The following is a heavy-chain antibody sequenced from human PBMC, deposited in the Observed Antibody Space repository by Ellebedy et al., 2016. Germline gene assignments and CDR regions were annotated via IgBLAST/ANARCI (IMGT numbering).Heavy chain of an antibody. CDR3: ARAIRGDYGDYVVDY. CDR1: GFTFSSYG. Sequence: GESLKISCAASGFTFSSYGMHWVRQAPGKGLEWVAVIWYDGSNKYYADSVKGRFTISRDNAKNSLYLQMNSLRAEDTAVYYCARAIRGDYGDYVVDYWGQGTLVTVSS. V-gene: IGHV3-33*01. D-gene: IGHD4-17*01. J-gene: IGHJ4*02. CDR2: IWYDGSNK.